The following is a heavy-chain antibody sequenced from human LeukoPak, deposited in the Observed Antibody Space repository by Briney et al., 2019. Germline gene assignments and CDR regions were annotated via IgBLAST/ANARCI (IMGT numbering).Heavy chain of an antibody. V-gene: IGHV3-30*02. CDR1: GFTFSSYG. CDR2: IRYDGSNK. Sequence: PGGSLRLSCAASGFTFSSYGMHWVRQAPGKGLEWVAFIRYDGSNKYYADSVKGRFTISRDNSKNTLYLQMNSLRAGDTAVYYCAKDREYYFDYWGQGTLVTVSS. CDR3: AKDREYYFDY. D-gene: IGHD3-10*01. J-gene: IGHJ4*02.